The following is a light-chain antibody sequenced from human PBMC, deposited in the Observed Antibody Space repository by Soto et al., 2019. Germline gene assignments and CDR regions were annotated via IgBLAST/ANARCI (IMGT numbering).Light chain of an antibody. CDR2: DVS. Sequence: QSALTQPASVSGSPGQSITLSCTGTSSDGGDDNYVSWYQQHPGKAPKLLIYDVSNRPSGVSNRFSGSKSGNTASLTISGLQAEDEADYYCSSYTSSSTFYVFGTGTKVTVL. V-gene: IGLV2-14*01. CDR1: SSDGGDDNY. CDR3: SSYTSSSTFYV. J-gene: IGLJ1*01.